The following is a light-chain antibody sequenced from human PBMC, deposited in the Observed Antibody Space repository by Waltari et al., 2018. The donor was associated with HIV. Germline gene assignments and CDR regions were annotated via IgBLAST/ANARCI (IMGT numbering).Light chain of an antibody. J-gene: IGKJ1*01. CDR2: WAS. Sequence: DIVMTQSPDSLAVSLGERATFNCKSSQSVLYSSYNNNYLAWYQQKPGQPPKLLFYWASARESGVPDRFSGSGSETDFTLTISGLQAEDVAVYYCQQYYSVPWTFGQGTKVEIK. CDR1: QSVLYSSYNNNY. V-gene: IGKV4-1*01. CDR3: QQYYSVPWT.